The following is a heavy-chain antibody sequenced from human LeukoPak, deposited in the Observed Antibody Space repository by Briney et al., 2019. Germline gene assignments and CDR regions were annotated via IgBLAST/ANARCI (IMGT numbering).Heavy chain of an antibody. V-gene: IGHV1-24*01. Sequence: ASVKVSCKVSVYTLTELSMDWVRQAPGKGLEWMGGFDPEDGETIYAQKFQGRVTMTEDTSTDTAYMELSSLRSEDTAVYYCATAQHPFGSLYGSGSRHNYYYYGMDVWGQGTTVTVSS. J-gene: IGHJ6*02. CDR2: FDPEDGET. CDR3: ATAQHPFGSLYGSGSRHNYYYYGMDV. D-gene: IGHD3-10*01. CDR1: VYTLTELS.